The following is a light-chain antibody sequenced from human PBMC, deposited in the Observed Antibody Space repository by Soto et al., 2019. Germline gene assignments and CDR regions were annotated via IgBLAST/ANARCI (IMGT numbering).Light chain of an antibody. CDR3: QHRRTRPLS. Sequence: DMVLTQSPATLSLSPGDRATLSCRASQSVNTDLNWYQQTPGQAPRLLIYDASNRATGIPARFSGSGSGTDFTLTISSLAPEDFAVSYCQHRRTRPLSSGPRTQVDIK. CDR2: DAS. V-gene: IGKV3-11*01. CDR1: QSVNTD. J-gene: IGKJ3*01.